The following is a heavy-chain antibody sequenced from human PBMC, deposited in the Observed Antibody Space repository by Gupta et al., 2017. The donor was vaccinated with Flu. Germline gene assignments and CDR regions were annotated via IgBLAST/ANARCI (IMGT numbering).Heavy chain of an antibody. CDR1: GASIDTYY. V-gene: IGHV4-59*01. J-gene: IGHJ4*02. D-gene: IGHD3-9*01. Sequence: QVRLQESGPGLVRPSETLSLTCTVSGASIDTYYWGWIRLPPGKGLEWIGYVYRGTTKFNPSLKSRVSMSIDTSKNQFSLKLTSVTAADTAVXYXAKGGFXNYFAGTGYYLPKWGQGTLVTVSS. CDR2: VYRGTT. CDR3: AKGGFXNYFAGTGYYLPK.